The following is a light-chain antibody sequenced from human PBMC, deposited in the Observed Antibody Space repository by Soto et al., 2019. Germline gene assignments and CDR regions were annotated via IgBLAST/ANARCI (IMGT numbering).Light chain of an antibody. CDR1: NSNIGRNT. CDR3: AAWDESPNVPV. Sequence: QPVLTQPPSASGTPGQRVTISCSGSNSNIGRNTVNWYHQFPGAAPNLLIHSDNQRPSGVPDRFSGSRSGTSASLAISGLQSEDEADYYCAAWDESPNVPVFGGGTKLTVL. V-gene: IGLV1-44*01. CDR2: SDN. J-gene: IGLJ3*02.